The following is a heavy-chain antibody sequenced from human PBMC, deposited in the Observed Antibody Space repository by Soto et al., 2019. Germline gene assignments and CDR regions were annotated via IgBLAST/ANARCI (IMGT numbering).Heavy chain of an antibody. V-gene: IGHV1-69*13. D-gene: IGHD3-10*01. CDR2: IIPIFTTA. CDR3: ARGHDYGSGSYVYGMDV. J-gene: IGHJ6*02. CDR1: GGTFSSYA. Sequence: SVKVSCKASGGTFSSYAISCVRQAPGQGLEWMGGIIPIFTTANYAQKFQGRVTITADESTSTAYMELSSLRSEDTAVYYCARGHDYGSGSYVYGMDVWGQGTTVTVSS.